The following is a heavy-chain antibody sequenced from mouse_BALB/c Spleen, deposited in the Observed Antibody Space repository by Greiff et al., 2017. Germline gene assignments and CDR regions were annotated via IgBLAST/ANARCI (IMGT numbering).Heavy chain of an antibody. CDR1: GFTFSSYT. J-gene: IGHJ4*01. CDR2: ISSGGGNT. V-gene: IGHV5-9*03. Sequence: EVQLVESGGGLVKPGGSLKLSCAASGFTFSSYTMSWVRQTPEKRLEWVATISSGGGNTYYPDSVKGRFTISRDNAKNNLYLQMSSLRSEDTALYYCARYYRYDDAMDDWGQGTSVTVSS. D-gene: IGHD2-14*01. CDR3: ARYYRYDDAMDD.